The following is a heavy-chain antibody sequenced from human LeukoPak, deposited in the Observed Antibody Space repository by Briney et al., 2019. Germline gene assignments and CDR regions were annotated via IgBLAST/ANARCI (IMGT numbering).Heavy chain of an antibody. J-gene: IGHJ3*01. CDR1: GGSISTYY. Sequence: PSETLSLTCIVSGGSISTYYWSWIRQPPGKGLEWIGYIYYSGSTNYNPSLKSRVTISVDTSKNQFSLKLSSVTAADTAVYYCARDAWGSANVWGQGTMGTVSS. V-gene: IGHV4-59*01. CDR2: IYYSGST. D-gene: IGHD6-25*01. CDR3: ARDAWGSANV.